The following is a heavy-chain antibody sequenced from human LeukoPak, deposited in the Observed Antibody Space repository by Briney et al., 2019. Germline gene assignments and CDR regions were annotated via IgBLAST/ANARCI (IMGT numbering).Heavy chain of an antibody. CDR3: ARSRHSYDSSGFPHY. V-gene: IGHV3-9*01. J-gene: IGHJ4*02. Sequence: GRSLRLSCVASGFTFDDYAMHWVRQAPGKGLEWVSGISWNSGSIGYADSVKGRFTISRDNAKNSLYLQMNSLRAEDTALYYCARSRHSYDSSGFPHYWGQGTLVTVSS. D-gene: IGHD3-22*01. CDR1: GFTFDDYA. CDR2: ISWNSGSI.